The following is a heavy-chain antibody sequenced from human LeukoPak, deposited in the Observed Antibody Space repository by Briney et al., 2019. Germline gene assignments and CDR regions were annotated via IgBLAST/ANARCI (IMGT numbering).Heavy chain of an antibody. D-gene: IGHD3-22*01. CDR1: GGTFSSYA. CDR2: IIPIFGTA. CDR3: ARESSYYYDSSGYPAH. J-gene: IGHJ4*02. Sequence: SVKVSCKASGGTFSSYAISWVRQAPGQGLEWMGRIIPIFGTANYAQKFQGRVTITTDQSTSTAYMELSSLRSEDTAVYYCARESSYYYDSSGYPAHWGQGTLVTVSS. V-gene: IGHV1-69*05.